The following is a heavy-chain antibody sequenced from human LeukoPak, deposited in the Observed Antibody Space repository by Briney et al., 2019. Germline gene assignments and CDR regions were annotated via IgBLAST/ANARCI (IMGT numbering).Heavy chain of an antibody. D-gene: IGHD1-26*01. Sequence: GASVKVSCKASGYTFTSYYMHWVRQAPGQGLEWMGIINPSGGSTSYAQKFQGRVTMTRDMSTSTVYMELSSLRSEDTAVYYCARDSGSHGGWFDPWGQGTLVTVSS. J-gene: IGHJ5*02. CDR2: INPSGGST. CDR3: ARDSGSHGGWFDP. V-gene: IGHV1-46*01. CDR1: GYTFTSYY.